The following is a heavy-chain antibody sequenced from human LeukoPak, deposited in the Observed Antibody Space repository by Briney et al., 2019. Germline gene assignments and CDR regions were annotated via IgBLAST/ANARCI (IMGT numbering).Heavy chain of an antibody. V-gene: IGHV4-39*01. Sequence: SETLSLTCTVSGGSISSSSYYWGWIRQPPGKGLEWIGSIYYSGSTYYNPSLKSRVTISVDTSKNQFSLKLSSVTAADTAAYYCARHSRSMVRGRGADYWGQGTLVTVSS. CDR3: ARHSRSMVRGRGADY. CDR1: GGSISSSSYY. D-gene: IGHD3-10*01. J-gene: IGHJ4*02. CDR2: IYYSGST.